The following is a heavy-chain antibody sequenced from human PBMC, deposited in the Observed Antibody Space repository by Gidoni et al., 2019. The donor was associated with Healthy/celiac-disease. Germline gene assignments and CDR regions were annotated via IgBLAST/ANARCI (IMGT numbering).Heavy chain of an antibody. CDR3: ARHSYSSSSPPDY. D-gene: IGHD6-6*01. CDR1: AYCFTSYW. Sequence: DVQLVQSGAELKEPGESLKISFKFSAYCFTSYWIGWVRQMPGKVLEWMVIIYPGDSDTRYSPSFQGQITISADKSISTAYLQWSSLKASDTAMYYCARHSYSSSSPPDYWGQGTLVTVSS. CDR2: IYPGDSDT. V-gene: IGHV5-51*01. J-gene: IGHJ4*02.